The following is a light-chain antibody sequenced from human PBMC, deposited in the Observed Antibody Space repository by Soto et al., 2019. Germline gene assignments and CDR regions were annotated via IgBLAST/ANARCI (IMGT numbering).Light chain of an antibody. J-gene: IGKJ1*01. Sequence: DIQMTQSPSSLSASVGDRVTITCRASQSISSYLNWYQQKPGKAPKLLIYAASSLQSGVPSRFSGSESGTDFTLTISSLQPEYSATYYCQQSYSTPPTFGQGTKVEIK. V-gene: IGKV1-39*01. CDR3: QQSYSTPPT. CDR2: AAS. CDR1: QSISSY.